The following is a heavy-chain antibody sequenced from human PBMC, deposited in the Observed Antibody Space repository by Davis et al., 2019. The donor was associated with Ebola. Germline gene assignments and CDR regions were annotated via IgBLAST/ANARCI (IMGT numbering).Heavy chain of an antibody. V-gene: IGHV3-7*03. CDR3: ARGHSSDWYPRNNWFAP. CDR2: IKQDGTEK. D-gene: IGHD6-19*01. J-gene: IGHJ5*02. CDR1: GFMFSDYW. Sequence: GESLKISCTASGFMFSDYWMNWLRQSPGKGLAWVANIKQDGTEKYYAASVKGRFTISRDNAKNSIFLQMNSLRADDTAIYYCARGHSSDWYPRNNWFAPWGQGTLVTVSS.